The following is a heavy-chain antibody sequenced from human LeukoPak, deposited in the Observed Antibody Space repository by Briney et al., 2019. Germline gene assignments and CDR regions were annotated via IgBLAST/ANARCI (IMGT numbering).Heavy chain of an antibody. CDR1: GFTFSSYW. V-gene: IGHV3-7*01. CDR3: ARDRYYDSSGSDNAFDI. Sequence: GGSLRLSCAASGFTFSSYWMSWVRQAPGKGLEWVANIKQDGSEKYYVDSVKGRFTISRDNAKNSLYLQMNSLRAEDTAVYYCARDRYYDSSGSDNAFDIWGQGTMVTVSS. D-gene: IGHD3-22*01. J-gene: IGHJ3*02. CDR2: IKQDGSEK.